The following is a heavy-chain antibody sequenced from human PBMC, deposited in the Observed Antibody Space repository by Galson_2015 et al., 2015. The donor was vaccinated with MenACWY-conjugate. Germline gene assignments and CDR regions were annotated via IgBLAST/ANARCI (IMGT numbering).Heavy chain of an antibody. CDR1: GYSFTSYW. CDR3: ASTIREPGPHFDF. D-gene: IGHD1-14*01. V-gene: IGHV5-10-1*04. J-gene: IGHJ4*02. Sequence: QSGAEVKKPGESLRISCKGSGYSFTSYWITWVRQMPGKGLEYMGMIVPGGSYTNYGPSFEGQVTMSADESASTAFLQWSSLKASDTAIYYCASTIREPGPHFDFWGQGTLVTVSS. CDR2: IVPGGSYT.